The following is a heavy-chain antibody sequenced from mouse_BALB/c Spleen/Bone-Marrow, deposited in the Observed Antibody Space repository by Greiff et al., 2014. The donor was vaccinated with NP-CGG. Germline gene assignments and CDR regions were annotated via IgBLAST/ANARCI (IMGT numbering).Heavy chain of an antibody. Sequence: EVQLVESGGGLVQPGGSLRLSCATSGFTFTDYYMSWVRQPPGKALEWLAFIRNKANGYTTEYSASVKGRFTISRDNSQSILYLQMNTLRAEDSATYYCVRDGSSFYWYFDVWGAGTTVTVSS. CDR2: IRNKANGYTT. CDR1: GFTFTDYY. CDR3: VRDGSSFYWYFDV. V-gene: IGHV7-3*02. D-gene: IGHD1-1*01. J-gene: IGHJ1*01.